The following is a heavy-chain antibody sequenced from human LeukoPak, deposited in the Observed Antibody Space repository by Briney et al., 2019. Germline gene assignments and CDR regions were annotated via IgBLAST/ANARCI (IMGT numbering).Heavy chain of an antibody. Sequence: SVKVSCKASGGTFSSYAISWVRQAPGQGLEWMGGIIPIFGTANYAQKFQGRVTITADKSTSTAYMELSSLRSEDTAVYYCARFLQGITGTMKYYYFDYWGQGTLVTVSS. CDR2: IIPIFGTA. CDR1: GGTFSSYA. V-gene: IGHV1-69*06. J-gene: IGHJ4*02. CDR3: ARFLQGITGTMKYYYFDY. D-gene: IGHD1-20*01.